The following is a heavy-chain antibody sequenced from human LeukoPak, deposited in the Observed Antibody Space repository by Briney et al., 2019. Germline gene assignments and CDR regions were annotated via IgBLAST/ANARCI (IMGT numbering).Heavy chain of an antibody. CDR1: GGSISSGDYY. D-gene: IGHD3-10*01. J-gene: IGHJ5*02. V-gene: IGHV4-30-4*08. CDR2: IYYSGST. Sequence: PSETLSLTCTVSGGSISSGDYYWSWIRQLPGKGLEWIGYIYYSGSTYYNPSLKSRVTISVDTSKNQFSLKLSSVTAADTAVYYCACEVRPWNWFDPWGQGTLVTVSS. CDR3: ACEVRPWNWFDP.